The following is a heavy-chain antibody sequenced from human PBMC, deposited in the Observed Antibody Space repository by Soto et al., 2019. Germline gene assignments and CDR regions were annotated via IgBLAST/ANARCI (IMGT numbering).Heavy chain of an antibody. CDR2: ISGSGGST. J-gene: IGHJ1*01. CDR1: GFTFSSYA. D-gene: IGHD6-13*01. V-gene: IGHV3-23*01. CDR3: AKVPMAAAGTHSEYFQH. Sequence: PGGSLRLSCAASGFTFSSYAMSWVRQAPGKGLEWVSAISGSGGSTYYADSVKGRFTISRDNSKNTLYLQMNSLRAEDTAVYYCAKVPMAAAGTHSEYFQHWGQGTLVTVSS.